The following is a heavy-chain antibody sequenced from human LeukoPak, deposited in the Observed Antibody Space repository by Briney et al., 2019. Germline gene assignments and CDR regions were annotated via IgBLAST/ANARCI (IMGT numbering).Heavy chain of an antibody. D-gene: IGHD2-2*02. Sequence: ASVKVSCKASGYTFTGYYIHWVRQAPGQGLEWMGRINSNSGGTNYAQKFQGRLTMTRDTSISTAYMELSSLRSDDTAVYYCARVCAWLGSSGCYTGYYYSMDVWGQGTTVTVSS. CDR2: INSNSGGT. V-gene: IGHV1-2*06. CDR3: ARVCAWLGSSGCYTGYYYSMDV. J-gene: IGHJ6*02. CDR1: GYTFTGYY.